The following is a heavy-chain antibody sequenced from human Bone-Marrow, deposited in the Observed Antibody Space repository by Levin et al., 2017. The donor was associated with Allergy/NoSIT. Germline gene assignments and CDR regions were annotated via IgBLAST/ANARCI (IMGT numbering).Heavy chain of an antibody. CDR1: GYSLTEFA. Sequence: ASVNVSCKVSGYSLTEFAMHWVRQAPGKGLEWMGGFLLEVGETIYAQQFQGRVTVTDDPSTNTAYMELSSLRSEDTAVYYCTTYSKVTTYLNWFDPRGQGTLVIVSS. D-gene: IGHD4-17*01. V-gene: IGHV1-24*01. J-gene: IGHJ5*02. CDR2: FLLEVGET. CDR3: TTYSKVTTYLNWFDP.